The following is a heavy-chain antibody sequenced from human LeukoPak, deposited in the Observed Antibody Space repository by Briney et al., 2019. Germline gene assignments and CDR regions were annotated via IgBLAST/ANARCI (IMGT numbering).Heavy chain of an antibody. CDR3: ARDFTSKPYSGYDEGLSWFDP. J-gene: IGHJ5*02. CDR2: INPNSGGT. V-gene: IGHV1-2*02. CDR1: GYTFTGYY. Sequence: ASVKVSCKASGYTFTGYYMHWVRQAPGQGLEWMGWINPNSGGTNYAQKFQGRVTMTRDTSISTAYMELSSLRSEDTAVYYCARDFTSKPYSGYDEGLSWFDPWGQGTLVTVSS. D-gene: IGHD5-12*01.